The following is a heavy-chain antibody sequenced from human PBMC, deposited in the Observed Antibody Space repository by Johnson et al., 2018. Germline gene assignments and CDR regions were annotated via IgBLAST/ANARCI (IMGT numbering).Heavy chain of an antibody. J-gene: IGHJ6*03. Sequence: QVQLVQSGGGVVQPGRSLRLSCAASGFTFSSCGMHWVRQAPGKGLEWVAVISYGGSNKYYGDPVKGRFTISRDNSKNTLYLQMNSLRAEDTAVYYCAKVDYYYYMDVWGKGTTVTVSS. CDR3: AKVDYYYYMDV. CDR2: ISYGGSNK. CDR1: GFTFSSCG. V-gene: IGHV3-30*18.